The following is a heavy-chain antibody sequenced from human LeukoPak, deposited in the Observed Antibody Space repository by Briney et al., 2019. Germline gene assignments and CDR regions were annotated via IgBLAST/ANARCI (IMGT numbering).Heavy chain of an antibody. Sequence: GGSLSLSCAASGFTFSSYTMNWVRQAPGKGLEWVSSITSTSSYIYYAGSVKGRFTISRDNAKNSLYLQMNSLRAEDTAVYYCARAVPGSSPDYWGQGTLVTVSS. CDR3: ARAVPGSSPDY. CDR2: ITSTSSYI. CDR1: GFTFSSYT. V-gene: IGHV3-21*01. D-gene: IGHD4-17*01. J-gene: IGHJ4*02.